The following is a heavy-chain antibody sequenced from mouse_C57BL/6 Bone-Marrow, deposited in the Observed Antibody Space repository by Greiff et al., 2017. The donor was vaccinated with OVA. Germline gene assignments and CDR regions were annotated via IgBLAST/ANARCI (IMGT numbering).Heavy chain of an antibody. CDR3: ARNWDGDYYAMDY. Sequence: VQLQQSGPVLVKPGASVKMSCKASGYTFTDYYMNWVKQSHGKSLEWIGVINPYNGGTSYNQKFKGKATLTVDKSSSTAYMELNSLTSEDSAVYYCARNWDGDYYAMDYWGQGTSVTVSS. CDR2: INPYNGGT. CDR1: GYTFTDYY. V-gene: IGHV1-19*01. J-gene: IGHJ4*01. D-gene: IGHD4-1*01.